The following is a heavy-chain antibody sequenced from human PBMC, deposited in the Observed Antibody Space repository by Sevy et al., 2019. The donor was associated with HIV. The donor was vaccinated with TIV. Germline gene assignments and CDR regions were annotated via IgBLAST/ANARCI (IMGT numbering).Heavy chain of an antibody. CDR3: ASHYYDSTGYYYPLDY. CDR2: ISIDGNNK. CDR1: GFTFSSYA. Sequence: GGSLRLSCTASGFTFSSYAMYWVRQAPGNGLEWVAVISIDGNNKDYADSVKGRFTISRDNSKNTLYLQMNSLRAEDTAVYYCASHYYDSTGYYYPLDYSGQRTLVTVSS. J-gene: IGHJ4*02. V-gene: IGHV3-30*04. D-gene: IGHD3-22*01.